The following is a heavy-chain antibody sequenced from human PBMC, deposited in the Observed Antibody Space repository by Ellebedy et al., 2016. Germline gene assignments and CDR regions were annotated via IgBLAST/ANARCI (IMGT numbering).Heavy chain of an antibody. J-gene: IGHJ4*02. CDR2: MYFSGST. Sequence: SETLSLTCSVSGGSMMSSPYYWAWIRQPPGKGLEWIGSMYFSGSTYYNPSLKSRVTISVDTSKNQFSLNLSSVTAADTAVYYCARINWVPDYWGQGTLVAVSS. D-gene: IGHD1-1*01. CDR3: ARINWVPDY. CDR1: GGSMMSSPYY. V-gene: IGHV4-39*07.